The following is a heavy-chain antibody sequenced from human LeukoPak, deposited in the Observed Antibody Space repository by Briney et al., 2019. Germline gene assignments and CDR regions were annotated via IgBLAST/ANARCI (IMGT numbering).Heavy chain of an antibody. CDR2: IRYDGSDE. D-gene: IGHD6-19*01. CDR3: ASPAVAGTGPN. V-gene: IGHV3-30*02. Sequence: PGGSLRLSCAASGFTFSSFGMHWVRQGPGKGLDWVAFIRYDGSDEYYAESVKGRFAISRDNPKNTLYLQMNGLRVEDTAVYYCASPAVAGTGPNWAQGTLVTVSS. CDR1: GFTFSSFG. J-gene: IGHJ1*01.